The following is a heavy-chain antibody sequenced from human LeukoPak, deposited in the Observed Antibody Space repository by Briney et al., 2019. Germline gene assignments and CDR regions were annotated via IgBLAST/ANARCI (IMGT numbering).Heavy chain of an antibody. CDR1: VGTFSSYA. CDR2: IIPIFGTA. J-gene: IGHJ4*02. Sequence: SVKVSCKASVGTFSSYAISWVRQAPGQGLEWMGGIIPIFGTANYAQKFQGRVTITAEESTSTAYMELSSLRSEDTAVYYCARGPCSSTSCYSDYWGQGTLVTVSS. D-gene: IGHD2-2*01. V-gene: IGHV1-69*01. CDR3: ARGPCSSTSCYSDY.